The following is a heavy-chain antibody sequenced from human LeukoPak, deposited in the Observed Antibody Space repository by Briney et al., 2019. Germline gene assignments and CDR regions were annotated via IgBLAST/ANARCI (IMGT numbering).Heavy chain of an antibody. D-gene: IGHD6-13*01. CDR2: ISAYNGNT. Sequence: ASVKVSCKASGYTFTSYGISWVRQAPGQGLEWMGWISAYNGNTNYAQKLQGRVTMTTDTSTSTAYMELRSLRSDDTAVYYCARGGMSRVAAAVPDYWGQGTLVTVSS. CDR1: GYTFTSYG. V-gene: IGHV1-18*01. CDR3: ARGGMSRVAAAVPDY. J-gene: IGHJ4*02.